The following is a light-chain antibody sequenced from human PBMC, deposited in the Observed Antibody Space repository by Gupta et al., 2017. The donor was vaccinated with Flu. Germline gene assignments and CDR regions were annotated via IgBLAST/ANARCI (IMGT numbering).Light chain of an antibody. CDR3: QQSYSTPWT. CDR2: AAS. J-gene: IGKJ1*01. V-gene: IGKV1-39*01. CDR1: QSISSY. Sequence: PSSLSASVGDRVTITCRASQSISSYLNWYQQKPGKAPKLLIYAASSLQSGVPSRFSGSGSGTDFTLTISSLQPEDSATYYCQQSYSTPWTFGQGTKVEIK.